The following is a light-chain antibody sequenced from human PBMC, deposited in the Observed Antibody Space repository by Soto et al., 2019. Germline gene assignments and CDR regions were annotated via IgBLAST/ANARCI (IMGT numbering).Light chain of an antibody. CDR1: RSSFGNNA. V-gene: IGLV1-44*01. Sequence: QSALTQPPSASGTPGQRVTISCSGSRSSFGNNAVSWYQQLPGTAPKLLIYNNNQRPSVFPDRFSGSKSGTSASRAISGLHSDDEAYYYCAGWDDSLNARGVFGGGTKLTVL. CDR3: AGWDDSLNARGV. CDR2: NNN. J-gene: IGLJ3*02.